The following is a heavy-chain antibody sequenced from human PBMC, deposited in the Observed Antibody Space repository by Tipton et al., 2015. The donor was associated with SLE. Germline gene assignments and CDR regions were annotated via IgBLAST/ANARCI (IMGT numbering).Heavy chain of an antibody. CDR2: MNHSGST. D-gene: IGHD2/OR15-2a*01. V-gene: IGHV4-34*01. J-gene: IGHJ2*01. CDR1: GGSFSGYY. CDR3: ARFYPMSSFDL. Sequence: TLSLTCAVYGGSFSGYYWSWIRQPPGKGLEWIGEMNHSGSTNYNPSLKSRVTISVDTSKNQFSLKLTSVTVADTAVYYCARFYPMSSFDLWGRGTLVTVSS.